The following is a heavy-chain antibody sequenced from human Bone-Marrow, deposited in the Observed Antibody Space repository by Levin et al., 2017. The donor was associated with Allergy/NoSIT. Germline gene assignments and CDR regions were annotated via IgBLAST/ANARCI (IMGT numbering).Heavy chain of an antibody. CDR2: ISFNGRT. CDR3: VAGSGYQDF. D-gene: IGHD6-19*01. CDR1: GGSVSSRAHH. J-gene: IGHJ4*02. Sequence: PSETLSLTCTVSGGSVSSRAHHWAWIRQPPGKALEWIGSISFNGRTFYNPALESRLTISVDTSKNQFSLKVTSVTAADTAVFYCVAGSGYQDFWGQGILITVSS. V-gene: IGHV4-39*01.